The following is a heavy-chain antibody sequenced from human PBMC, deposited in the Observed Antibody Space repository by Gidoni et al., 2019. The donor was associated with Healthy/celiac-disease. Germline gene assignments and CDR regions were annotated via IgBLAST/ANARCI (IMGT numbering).Heavy chain of an antibody. J-gene: IGHJ5*02. D-gene: IGHD5-18*01. CDR1: GFTFSSYE. V-gene: IGHV3-48*03. CDR2: ISSSGSTI. Sequence: EVQLVESGGGLVQPGGSLRLSCAASGFTFSSYEMNWVRQAPGKGLEWVSYISSSGSTIYYADSVKGRFTISRDNAKNSLYLQMNSLRAEDTAVYYCARGYSYGLGWFDPWGQGTLVTVSS. CDR3: ARGYSYGLGWFDP.